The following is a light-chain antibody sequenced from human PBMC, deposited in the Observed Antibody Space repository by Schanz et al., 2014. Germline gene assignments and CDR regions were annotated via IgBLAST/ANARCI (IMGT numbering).Light chain of an antibody. V-gene: IGLV2-8*01. Sequence: QSALTQPPSASGSPGQSVTISCTGTSSDVGSYNLVSWYQQHPGKAPKLMIYDVTKRPSGVPDRFSGSKSGNTASLTVSGLQAEDEADYYCSSFAGSNNYILFGGGTKLTVL. CDR2: DVT. CDR3: SSFAGSNNYIL. J-gene: IGLJ2*01. CDR1: SSDVGSYNL.